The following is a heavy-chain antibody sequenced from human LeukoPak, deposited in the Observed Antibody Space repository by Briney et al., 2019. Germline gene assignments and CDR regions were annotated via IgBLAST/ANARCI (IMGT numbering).Heavy chain of an antibody. J-gene: IGHJ6*02. CDR2: LSYDGNNK. D-gene: IGHD2-2*01. V-gene: IGHV3-30*18. CDR3: AKGLAIYGPIAVVPAAPGLYYYGMDV. CDR1: GFTFSGYG. Sequence: PGGSLRLSCAASGFTFSGYGMHWVRQAPGKGLEWVAVLSYDGNNKYYADSLKGRFTISRDNSKNTLYLQMNSLRREDTAVYYCAKGLAIYGPIAVVPAAPGLYYYGMDVWGQGTTVTVSS.